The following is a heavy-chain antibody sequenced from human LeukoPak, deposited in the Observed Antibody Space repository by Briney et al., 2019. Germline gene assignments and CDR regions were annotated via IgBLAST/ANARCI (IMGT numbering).Heavy chain of an antibody. V-gene: IGHV1-18*01. D-gene: IGHD3-10*01. J-gene: IGHJ4*02. CDR2: ISAYNGNT. CDR3: AFGESRQLDSHSPFDY. CDR1: GYTFTSYG. Sequence: GASVKVSCKASGYTFTSYGISWVRQAPGQGLEWMGWISAYNGNTNYAQKLQGRVTMTTDTSTSTAYMELMSLRSDDTAVYYCAFGESRQLDSHSPFDYWGQGTLVTVSS.